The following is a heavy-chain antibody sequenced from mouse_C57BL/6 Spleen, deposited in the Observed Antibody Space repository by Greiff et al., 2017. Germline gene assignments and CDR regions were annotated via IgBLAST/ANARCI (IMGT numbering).Heavy chain of an antibody. CDR2: ISSGGDYI. CDR3: TREGGYDGYYFLFDY. Sequence: EVQGVESGEGLVKPGGSLKLSCAASGFTFSSYAMSWVRQTPEKRLEWVAYISSGGDYIYYADTVKGRFTISRDNARNTLYLQMSSLKSEDTAMYYCTREGGYDGYYFLFDYWCQGTTLTVSS. J-gene: IGHJ2*01. D-gene: IGHD2-3*01. CDR1: GFTFSSYA. V-gene: IGHV5-9-1*02.